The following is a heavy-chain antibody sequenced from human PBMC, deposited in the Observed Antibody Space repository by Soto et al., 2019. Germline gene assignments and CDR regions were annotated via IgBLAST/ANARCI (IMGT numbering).Heavy chain of an antibody. CDR2: IIPIFGTA. D-gene: IGHD3-22*01. CDR1: GGTLISYA. Sequence: SVKGSFKASGGTLISYAVSWGRQAPGQGLEWMGGIIPIFGTANYAQSFQGRVTITADKSVTTAYMELSSLRSEDTAVYYCARDLNYYESTGSYTFAIWGQGTMVTVSS. V-gene: IGHV1-69*06. J-gene: IGHJ3*02. CDR3: ARDLNYYESTGSYTFAI.